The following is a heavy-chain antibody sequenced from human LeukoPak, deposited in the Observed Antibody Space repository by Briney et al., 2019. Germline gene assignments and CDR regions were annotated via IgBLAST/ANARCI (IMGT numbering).Heavy chain of an antibody. J-gene: IGHJ4*02. Sequence: PGGSLRLTCAASGFTFSSYAMSWVRQAPGKGLEWVSAMSGSGGSTYYADSVKGRFTISRDNSKNTLYLQMNSLRAEDTAVYYCAKDGRRSSGWYNCWGQGTLVTVSS. CDR1: GFTFSSYA. V-gene: IGHV3-23*01. CDR3: AKDGRRSSGWYNC. CDR2: MSGSGGST. D-gene: IGHD6-19*01.